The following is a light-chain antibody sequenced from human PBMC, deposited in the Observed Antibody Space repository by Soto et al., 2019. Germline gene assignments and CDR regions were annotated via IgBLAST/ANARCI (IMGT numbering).Light chain of an antibody. Sequence: EIVLTQSPGTLSLSPGERATLSCRASQSVNNNYLAWYQQNPGQAPRLLIYGTSNRATGIADRFSGSGSGTDFTLTIARVEPEDFAVYYCHQFGSSPGTFGQGTKLEIE. CDR2: GTS. CDR1: QSVNNNY. J-gene: IGKJ2*01. V-gene: IGKV3-20*01. CDR3: HQFGSSPGT.